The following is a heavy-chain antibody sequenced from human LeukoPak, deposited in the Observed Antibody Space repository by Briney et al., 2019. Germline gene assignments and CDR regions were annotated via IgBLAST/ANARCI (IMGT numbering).Heavy chain of an antibody. J-gene: IGHJ3*02. D-gene: IGHD3-10*01. V-gene: IGHV3-53*01. CDR1: GFTVSSNY. CDR3: ARLRFGPDDAFDI. Sequence: GGSLRLSCAASGFTVSSNYMSWVRQAPGKGLEWVSVTYSGGSTYYADSVKGRFTISRDNSKNTLYLQMNSLRAEDTAVYYCARLRFGPDDAFDIWGQGTMVTVSS. CDR2: TYSGGST.